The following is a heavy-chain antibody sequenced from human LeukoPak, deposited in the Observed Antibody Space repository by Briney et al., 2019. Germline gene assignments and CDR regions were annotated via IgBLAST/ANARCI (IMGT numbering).Heavy chain of an antibody. Sequence: SETLSLTCAVYGGSFSGYYWSWIRQPPGKELEWIGEINHSGSTNYNPSLKSRVTISVDTSKNQFSLKLSSVTAADTAVYYCARESKYSGYPFDYWGQGTLVTVSS. J-gene: IGHJ4*02. CDR1: GGSFSGYY. CDR3: ARESKYSGYPFDY. CDR2: INHSGST. D-gene: IGHD5-12*01. V-gene: IGHV4-34*01.